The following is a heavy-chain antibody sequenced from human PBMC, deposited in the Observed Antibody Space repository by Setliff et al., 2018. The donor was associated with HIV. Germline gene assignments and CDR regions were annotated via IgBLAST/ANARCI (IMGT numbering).Heavy chain of an antibody. CDR1: DGSLSSYY. CDR2: INDSGTT. Sequence: SETLSLTCAVYDGSLSSYYWSWIRKSTGKGLEWIGEINDSGTTNYNPSLESRVTMLIDMSKNQFSLKLSSVTAADTAVYYCARKSRIAAAWFDPWGQGTLVTVSS. D-gene: IGHD6-13*01. J-gene: IGHJ5*02. CDR3: ARKSRIAAAWFDP. V-gene: IGHV4-34*01.